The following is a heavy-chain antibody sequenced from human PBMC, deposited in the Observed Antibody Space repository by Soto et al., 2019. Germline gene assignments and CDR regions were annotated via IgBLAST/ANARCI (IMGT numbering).Heavy chain of an antibody. D-gene: IGHD3-9*01. CDR2: INPSGGST. CDR3: ARSDFDWLSKARYYFDY. J-gene: IGHJ4*02. V-gene: IGHV1-46*01. Sequence: ASVKVSCKASGYTFTSYYMHWVRQAPGQGLEWMGIINPSGGSTSYAQKFQGRVTMTRDTSTSTVYMELSSLRSEDTALYYCARSDFDWLSKARYYFDYWGQGTLVTVSS. CDR1: GYTFTSYY.